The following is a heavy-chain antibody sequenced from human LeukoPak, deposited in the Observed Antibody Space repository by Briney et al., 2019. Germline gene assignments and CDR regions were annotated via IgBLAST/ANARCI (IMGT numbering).Heavy chain of an antibody. V-gene: IGHV3-21*01. D-gene: IGHD3-3*01. Sequence: GGSLRLSCAASGFTFSSYSMNWVRQAPGKGLEWVSSISSSSSYIYCADSVKGRFTISRDNAKNTLYLQMNSLRAEDTAVYYCARGSNAGNYDFWSGYFVSRGRFDPWGQGTLVTVSS. J-gene: IGHJ5*02. CDR2: ISSSSSYI. CDR3: ARGSNAGNYDFWSGYFVSRGRFDP. CDR1: GFTFSSYS.